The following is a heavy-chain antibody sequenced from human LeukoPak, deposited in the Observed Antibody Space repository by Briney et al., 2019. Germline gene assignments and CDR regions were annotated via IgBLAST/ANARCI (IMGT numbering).Heavy chain of an antibody. V-gene: IGHV4-39*01. CDR3: ARQTVNFDY. CDR2: IYYSGST. J-gene: IGHJ4*02. Sequence: SETLSLTCTVSGGSISSSSYYWGWIRQPPGKGLEWIGSIYYSGSTYYNPSLKSRVTISVDTSKNQFSLKLSSGTAADTAVYYCARQTVNFDYWGQGTLVTVSS. D-gene: IGHD4-11*01. CDR1: GGSISSSSYY.